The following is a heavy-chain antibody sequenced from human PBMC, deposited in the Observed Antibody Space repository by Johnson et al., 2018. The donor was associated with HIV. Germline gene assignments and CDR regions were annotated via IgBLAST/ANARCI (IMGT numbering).Heavy chain of an antibody. CDR3: ARDSSNSFRFEMYAFDI. CDR2: ISHDGSNK. D-gene: IGHD6-6*01. CDR1: GFTVSSNY. J-gene: IGHJ3*02. V-gene: IGHV3-30-3*01. Sequence: QVQLVESGGGVVQPGGSLRLSCAASGFTVSSNYMSWVRQAPGKGLEWVAVISHDGSNKYYADSVRGRFTISRAKSRNTLYLQMNSLRAEDTAVHYCARDSSNSFRFEMYAFDIWGQGTMVTVSS.